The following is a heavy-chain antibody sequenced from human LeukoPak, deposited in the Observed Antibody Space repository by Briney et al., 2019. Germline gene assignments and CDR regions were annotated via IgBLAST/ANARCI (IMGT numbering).Heavy chain of an antibody. CDR2: NNPSGGRT. D-gene: IGHD1-26*01. V-gene: IGHV1-46*01. CDR3: SRELGGSYFDY. CDR1: GYTFSNYY. J-gene: IGHJ4*02. Sequence: ASVKVSCKASGYTFSNYYIHWVRQAPGQGLEWMGVNNPSGGRTTYAQKFQGRVTMTRDTSTSTAYMDLSSLRSDDTAVDYCSRELGGSYFDYWGQGTLVAVSS.